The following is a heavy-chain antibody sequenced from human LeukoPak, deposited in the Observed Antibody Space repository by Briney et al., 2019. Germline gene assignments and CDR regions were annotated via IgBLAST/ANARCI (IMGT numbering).Heavy chain of an antibody. CDR3: ARGVYGSGLDY. D-gene: IGHD3-10*01. J-gene: IGHJ4*02. Sequence: SETLSLTCAVYGGPFSGYYWSWIRQPPGKGLEWIGEINHSGSTNYNPSLKSRVTISVDTSKNQFSLKLSSVTAADTAVYYCARGVYGSGLDYWGQGTLVTVSS. CDR2: INHSGST. CDR1: GGPFSGYY. V-gene: IGHV4-34*01.